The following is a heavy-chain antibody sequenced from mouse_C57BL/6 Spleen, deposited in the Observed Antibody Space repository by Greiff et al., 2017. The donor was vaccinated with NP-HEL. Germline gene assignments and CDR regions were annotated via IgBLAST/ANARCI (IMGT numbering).Heavy chain of an antibody. Sequence: VELQESGAELVRPGTSVKVSCKASGYAFTNYLIEWVKQRPGQGLEWIGVINPGSGGTNYNEKFKGKATLTADKSSSTAYMQLSSLTSEDSAVYFCARRGSSGYGDYWGQGTTLTVSS. CDR2: INPGSGGT. CDR3: ARRGSSGYGDY. CDR1: GYAFTNYL. J-gene: IGHJ2*01. V-gene: IGHV1-54*01. D-gene: IGHD3-2*02.